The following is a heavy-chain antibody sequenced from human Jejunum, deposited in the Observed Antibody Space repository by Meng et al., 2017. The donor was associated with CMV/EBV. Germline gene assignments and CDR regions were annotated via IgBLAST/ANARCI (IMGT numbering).Heavy chain of an antibody. D-gene: IGHD2-8*02. CDR2: ISPNTGAT. CDR1: GYSFTDYY. CDR3: ARDPGGSSPVFDY. Sequence: QWQLLQSGADVKNPGASVKVSCRASGYSFTDYYIHWVRQAPEQGLEWMGWISPNTGATNFAQNFQGRVTMTRDTSVSATYMELSSLTSDDTAVYFCARDPGGSSPVFDYWGQGTLVTVSS. J-gene: IGHJ4*01. V-gene: IGHV1-2*02.